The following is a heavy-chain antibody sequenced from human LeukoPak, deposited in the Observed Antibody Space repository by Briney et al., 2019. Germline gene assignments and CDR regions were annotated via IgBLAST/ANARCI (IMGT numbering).Heavy chain of an antibody. CDR2: ITSDGSTS. V-gene: IGHV3-74*01. CDR3: ASPKPDY. Sequence: GGSLRLSCAASGFTFSSWYMYWVRERPGKGLEWLCRITSDGSTSYYADSVRGRFTISRDNAKNTLYLQMNSLTDEDTAVYYCASPKPDYWGQGTLVTVSS. CDR1: GFTFSSWY. J-gene: IGHJ4*02.